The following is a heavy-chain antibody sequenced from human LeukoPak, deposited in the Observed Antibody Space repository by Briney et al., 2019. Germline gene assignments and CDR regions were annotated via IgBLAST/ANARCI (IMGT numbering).Heavy chain of an antibody. CDR2: IYYRGST. Sequence: SETLSLTCTVSGGSLNGYYWSWIRQPPGKGLEWIGYIYYRGSTNYNPPLKSRVTLSVDTSKNQFSLKLTSVTAADTAVYYCARLTSGSYSFYYYIGVWGKGTTVTVSS. D-gene: IGHD1-26*01. V-gene: IGHV4-59*01. J-gene: IGHJ6*03. CDR3: ARLTSGSYSFYYYIGV. CDR1: GGSLNGYY.